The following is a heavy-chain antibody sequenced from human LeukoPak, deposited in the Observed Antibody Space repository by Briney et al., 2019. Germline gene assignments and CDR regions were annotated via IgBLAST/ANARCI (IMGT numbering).Heavy chain of an antibody. Sequence: GGSLRLSCTASGFTFSSYAMSWVRQAPGKGLEWVSALSGSGGNTYYADSVKGRFTISRDNSKNTLYLQMNSLRAEDTAVYYCAREYSAGWFDPWGQGTLVTVSS. CDR1: GFTFSSYA. V-gene: IGHV3-23*01. D-gene: IGHD6-13*01. J-gene: IGHJ5*02. CDR3: AREYSAGWFDP. CDR2: LSGSGGNT.